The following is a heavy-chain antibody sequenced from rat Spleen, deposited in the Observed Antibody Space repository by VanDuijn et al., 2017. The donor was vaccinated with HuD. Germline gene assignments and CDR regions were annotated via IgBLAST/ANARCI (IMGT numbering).Heavy chain of an antibody. J-gene: IGHJ4*01. D-gene: IGHD1-10*01. CDR3: ARSRYNNYVMDA. CDR1: AYSIISSYR. CDR2: LNSAGTT. V-gene: IGHV3-3*01. Sequence: VQLQESGPGLVKPSQSLSLTCSVTAYSIISSYRWNWIRKFPGNKLEWMGHLNSAGTTSYNPSLKIRISITRDTSKNQFFLHVNSVSTEDTATYYCARSRYNNYVMDAWGQGASVTVSA.